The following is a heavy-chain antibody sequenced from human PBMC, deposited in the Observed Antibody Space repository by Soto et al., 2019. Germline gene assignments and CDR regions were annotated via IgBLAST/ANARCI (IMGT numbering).Heavy chain of an antibody. CDR3: ANGSGDFLRSDGFDC. CDR1: GFTFSSYS. V-gene: IGHV3-21*01. D-gene: IGHD2-15*01. J-gene: IGHJ3*01. Sequence: EVQLVESGGGLVKPGGSLRLSCAASGFTFSSYSMNWVRLAPGKGLEWVSSISSRSGWIYYADSVKGRFTISRDNAKNPLYLQMRSLRAGDTAVYYCANGSGDFLRSDGFDCWGQGTMVPVS. CDR2: ISSRSGWI.